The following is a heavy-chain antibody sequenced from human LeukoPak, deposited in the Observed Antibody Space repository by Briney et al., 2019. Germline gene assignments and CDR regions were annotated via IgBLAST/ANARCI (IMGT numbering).Heavy chain of an antibody. CDR2: IYYSGST. CDR1: GGSISSSSYY. Sequence: PSETLSLTCTVSGGSISSSSYYWGWIRQPPGKGLEWIGSIYYSGSTYYNPSLKSRVTISVDTSKNQFSLKLSSVTAADTAVYYCARRPDSGYDLNFHYWGQGTLVTVSS. V-gene: IGHV4-39*01. J-gene: IGHJ4*02. D-gene: IGHD5-12*01. CDR3: ARRPDSGYDLNFHY.